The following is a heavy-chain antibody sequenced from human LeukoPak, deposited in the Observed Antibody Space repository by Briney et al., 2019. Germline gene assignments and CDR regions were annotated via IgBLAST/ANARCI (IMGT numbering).Heavy chain of an antibody. D-gene: IGHD4-17*01. CDR3: ATGRVDYGDYGVVKH. CDR2: ITRSNYI. V-gene: IGHV3-21*06. CDR1: GFTFSSYS. Sequence: GGSLRLSCAASGFTFSSYSMNWVRQAPGKGLEWVSSITRSNYIYYVDSVKGRFTISRDNSKNSLYLQMESLTIKDTAVYYCATGRVDYGDYGVVKHWGQGTLVTVSS. J-gene: IGHJ1*01.